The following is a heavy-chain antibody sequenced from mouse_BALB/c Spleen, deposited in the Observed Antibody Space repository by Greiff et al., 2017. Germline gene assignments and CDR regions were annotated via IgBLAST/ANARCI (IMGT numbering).Heavy chain of an antibody. V-gene: IGHV5-17*02. CDR1: GFTFSSFG. D-gene: IGHD2-13*01. Sequence: EVKLQESGGGLVQPGGSRKLSCAASGFTFSSFGMHWVRQAPEKGLEWVAYISSGSSTIYYADTVKGRFTISRDNPKNTLFLQMTSLRSEDTAMYYCARVTYYYAMDYWGQGTSVTVSS. CDR2: ISSGSSTI. CDR3: ARVTYYYAMDY. J-gene: IGHJ4*01.